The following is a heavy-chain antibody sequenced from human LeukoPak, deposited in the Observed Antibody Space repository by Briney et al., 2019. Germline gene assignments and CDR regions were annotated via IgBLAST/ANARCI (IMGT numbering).Heavy chain of an antibody. Sequence: PSETLSLTCTVSGGSFSSGTHYWSWIRRPPGKGLEWIGYMYYSGSSNYNPSLKSRVTISVDTSKNQFSLKLNSVTAADTAVYYCARDYYGHYYMDVWGKGTTVTISS. CDR1: GGSFSSGTHY. CDR3: ARDYYGHYYMDV. D-gene: IGHD3-10*01. J-gene: IGHJ6*03. V-gene: IGHV4-61*01. CDR2: MYYSGSS.